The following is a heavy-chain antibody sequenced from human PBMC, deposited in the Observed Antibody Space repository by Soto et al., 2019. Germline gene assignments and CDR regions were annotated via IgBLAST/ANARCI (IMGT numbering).Heavy chain of an antibody. J-gene: IGHJ4*02. Sequence: GESLKISCKGSGYSFSNYWIGWVRQMPGKGLEWMGIIYPGDSETTYSPSFQGHVTISADKSISTAYLQWSSLKASDSAMYYCARLRTLAIVVAGAPMFDYWGQGTLVTVSS. CDR1: GYSFSNYW. CDR3: ARLRTLAIVVAGAPMFDY. V-gene: IGHV5-51*01. CDR2: IYPGDSET. D-gene: IGHD6-19*01.